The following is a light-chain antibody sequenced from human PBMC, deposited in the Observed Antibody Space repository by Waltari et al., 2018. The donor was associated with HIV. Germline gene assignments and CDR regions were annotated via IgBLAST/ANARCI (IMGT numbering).Light chain of an antibody. CDR2: GAS. CDR1: QSVSSN. V-gene: IGKV3-15*01. J-gene: IGKJ4*01. Sequence: EIVMTQSPATLSVSPGERATLYCRASQSVSSNLAWYQQKPGQAPRLLIYGASTRATAIPARFSGSGSGTEFTLTVSSLQSEDFAVYYCQQYNNWPLTFGGGTKVEIK. CDR3: QQYNNWPLT.